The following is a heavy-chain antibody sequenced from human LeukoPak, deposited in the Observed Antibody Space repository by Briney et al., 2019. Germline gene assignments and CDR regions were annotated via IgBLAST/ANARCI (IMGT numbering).Heavy chain of an antibody. D-gene: IGHD1-14*01. Sequence: PSETLSLTCTVSGYSISSGYYWGWIRQPPGKGLEWIGSIYHSRSTYYNPSLKSRVTISVDASKNQFSLKLTSVTAADTAVYYCAREESAEPRRVLWGQGTPVTVSS. V-gene: IGHV4-38-2*02. CDR2: IYHSRST. J-gene: IGHJ4*02. CDR3: AREESAEPRRVL. CDR1: GYSISSGYY.